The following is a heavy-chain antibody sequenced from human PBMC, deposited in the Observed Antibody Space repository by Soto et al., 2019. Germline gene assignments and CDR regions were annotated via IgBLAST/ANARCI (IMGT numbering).Heavy chain of an antibody. CDR1: GGTFSSYA. CDR2: IIPIFGTA. D-gene: IGHD6-19*01. J-gene: IGHJ4*02. Sequence: PVKVACKASGGTFSSYAISWVRQAPGQGLEWMGGIIPIFGTANYAQKFQGRVTITADESTSTAYMELSSLRSEDTAVYYCARDGVAVAGYTTFDYWGQETLVTVS. CDR3: ARDGVAVAGYTTFDY. V-gene: IGHV1-69*13.